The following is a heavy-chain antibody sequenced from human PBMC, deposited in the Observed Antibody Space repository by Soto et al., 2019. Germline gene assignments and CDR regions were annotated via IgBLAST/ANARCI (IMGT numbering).Heavy chain of an antibody. Sequence: QVQLQQWGAGLLKPSETLSLTCAVYGGSFSGYYWSWIRQPPEKGLEWIGEINHSGSTNYNPSLKSRVTISVDTSKNQFSLKLSSVTAADTAVYYCARGKHCSGGSCYRRSNSGKFDPWGQGTLVTVSS. CDR1: GGSFSGYY. CDR3: ARGKHCSGGSCYRRSNSGKFDP. V-gene: IGHV4-34*01. J-gene: IGHJ5*02. CDR2: INHSGST. D-gene: IGHD2-15*01.